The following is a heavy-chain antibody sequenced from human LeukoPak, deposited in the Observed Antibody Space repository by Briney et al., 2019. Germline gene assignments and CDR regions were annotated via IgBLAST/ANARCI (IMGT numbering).Heavy chain of an antibody. V-gene: IGHV1-69*01. Sequence: NYAQKFQGRVTITADESTSTAYMELSSLRSEDTAVYYCARGFPRPEYYYDSSGYSSAFDIWGQGTMVTVSS. D-gene: IGHD3-22*01. CDR3: ARGFPRPEYYYDSSGYSSAFDI. J-gene: IGHJ3*02.